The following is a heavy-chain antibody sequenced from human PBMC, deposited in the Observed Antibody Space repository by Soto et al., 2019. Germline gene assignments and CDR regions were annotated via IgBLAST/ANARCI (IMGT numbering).Heavy chain of an antibody. CDR1: GFTFTRYS. V-gene: IGHV3-21*06. Sequence: GGSLRLSCAASGFTFTRYSMNWVRQAPGKGLEWVSSISSTTNYIYYGDSMKGRFTISRDNAKDSLYLEMNSLRAEDAAVYYCARESEDLTSNFDYWGQGTLVTVSS. CDR3: ARESEDLTSNFDY. CDR2: ISSTTNYI. J-gene: IGHJ4*02.